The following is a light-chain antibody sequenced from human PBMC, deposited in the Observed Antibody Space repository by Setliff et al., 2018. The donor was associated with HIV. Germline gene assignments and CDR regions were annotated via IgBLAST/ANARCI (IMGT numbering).Light chain of an antibody. CDR2: EVS. CDR1: SSDVGGYNY. Sequence: QSVLTQPASVSGSPGQSITISCTGTSSDVGGYNYVSWYQHHPGKAPKLMICEVSNRPSGVSNRFSGSKSGNTASLTIPGLQADDEADYYCSSYTSSSLYVFGTGTKVTVL. CDR3: SSYTSSSLYV. V-gene: IGLV2-14*01. J-gene: IGLJ1*01.